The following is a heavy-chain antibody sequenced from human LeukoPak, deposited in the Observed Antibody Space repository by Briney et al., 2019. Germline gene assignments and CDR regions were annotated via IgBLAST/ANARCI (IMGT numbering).Heavy chain of an antibody. D-gene: IGHD1-1*01. CDR2: INPNSGGT. J-gene: IGHJ4*02. Sequence: ASVKASCKASGYTFTGYYMHWVRQAPGQGLEWMGWINPNSGGTNYAQKFQGRVTMIRDTSISTAYMELSRLRSDDTAVYYCARDGGLERRWSDYWGQGTLVTVSS. CDR1: GYTFTGYY. V-gene: IGHV1-2*02. CDR3: ARDGGLERRWSDY.